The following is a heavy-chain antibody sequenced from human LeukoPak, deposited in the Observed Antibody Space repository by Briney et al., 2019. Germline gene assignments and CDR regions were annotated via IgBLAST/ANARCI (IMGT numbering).Heavy chain of an antibody. D-gene: IGHD3-10*01. Sequence: PGRSLRLSCAASGFTFSSYGMHWVRQAPGQGLEWVAVISYDGSNKYYADSVKGRFTISRDNSKNTLYLQMNSLRAEDTAVYYCAKVVHYYGSGSYLMDVWGQGTTVTVSS. V-gene: IGHV3-30*18. J-gene: IGHJ6*02. CDR2: ISYDGSNK. CDR1: GFTFSSYG. CDR3: AKVVHYYGSGSYLMDV.